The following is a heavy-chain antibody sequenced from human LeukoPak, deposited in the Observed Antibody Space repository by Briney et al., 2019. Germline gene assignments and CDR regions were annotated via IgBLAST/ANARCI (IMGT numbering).Heavy chain of an antibody. CDR1: GLTFSTYS. CDR3: VPRYCSSTSCEDY. J-gene: IGHJ4*02. CDR2: ISSSKYI. Sequence: GSLRLSCAASGLTFSTYSMNWVRQAPGQGLQWVSSISSSKYIYYADSVKGRFTISRDNAKNSLYLQMNSLRPEDSAVYYCVPRYCSSTSCEDYWGQGTLVTVSS. D-gene: IGHD2-2*01. V-gene: IGHV3-21*06.